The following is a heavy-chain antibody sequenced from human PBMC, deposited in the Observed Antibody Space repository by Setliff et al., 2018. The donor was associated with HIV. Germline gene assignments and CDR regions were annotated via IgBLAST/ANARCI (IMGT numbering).Heavy chain of an antibody. J-gene: IGHJ6*04. CDR1: GFTFSSYW. CDR3: VRTGLGLREVLSPGV. Sequence: GGSLRLSCAASGFTFSSYWMSWVRQAPGKGLEWVANIKEDGSEKYYVESVKGRFTISRDNAKNSLYLQMNSLRVEDTAVYYCVRTGLGLREVLSPGVWGTGTTVTVSS. D-gene: IGHD3-10*01. CDR2: IKEDGSEK. V-gene: IGHV3-7*03.